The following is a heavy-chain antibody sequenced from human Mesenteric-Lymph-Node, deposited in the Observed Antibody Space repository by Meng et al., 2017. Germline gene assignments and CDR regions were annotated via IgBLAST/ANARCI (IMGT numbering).Heavy chain of an antibody. Sequence: GVSLRLSCASSGFTFSSYWMHWVRQAPGKGLVWVSRINSDGSSTSYADSVKGRFTISRDNAKNTLYLQMNSLRAEDTAVYYCAREYYYDSGGWFDPWGQGTLVTVSS. CDR2: INSDGSST. J-gene: IGHJ5*02. V-gene: IGHV3-74*01. CDR1: GFTFSSYW. D-gene: IGHD3-22*01. CDR3: AREYYYDSGGWFDP.